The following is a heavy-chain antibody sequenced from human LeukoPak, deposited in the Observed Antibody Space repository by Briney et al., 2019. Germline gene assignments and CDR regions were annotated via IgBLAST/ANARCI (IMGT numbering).Heavy chain of an antibody. CDR3: AFGGSWYDY. J-gene: IGHJ4*02. Sequence: GGSLRLSCAASGFTFSSYAMSWVRQAPGMGLEWVSATSASGTSTNYADSVKGRFTISRDNSKNTLYLQMNSLRADDTAVYYCAFGGSWYDYWGQGTQVTVSS. CDR2: TSASGTST. V-gene: IGHV3-23*01. D-gene: IGHD6-13*01. CDR1: GFTFSSYA.